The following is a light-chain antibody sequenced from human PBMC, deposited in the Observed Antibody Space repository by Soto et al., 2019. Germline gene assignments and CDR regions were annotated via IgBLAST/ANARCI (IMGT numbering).Light chain of an antibody. CDR2: SNN. V-gene: IGLV1-44*01. J-gene: IGLJ2*01. Sequence: QSVLTHPPSASGTPGQTVTISCSGSSSNIGSYTVSWYQQFPGKAPKLLMYSNNQRPSGVPDRFSGSKSGTSASLAISGLQSDDEADYYCAAWDDSLDVVVFGGGTQLTVL. CDR1: SSNIGSYT. CDR3: AAWDDSLDVVV.